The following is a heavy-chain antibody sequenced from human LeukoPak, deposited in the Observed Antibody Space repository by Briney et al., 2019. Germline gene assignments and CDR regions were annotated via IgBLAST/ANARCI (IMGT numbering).Heavy chain of an antibody. J-gene: IGHJ6*03. D-gene: IGHD6-13*01. CDR2: ISYDGSNK. CDR3: ARTRGAPGTWGYYYYYYMDV. CDR1: GFSFSDYG. Sequence: GGSLRLSCAASGFSFSDYGMHWVRQAPGKGLEWVAVISYDGSNKYYADSVKGRFTISRDNSKNTLYVHLNSLRPEDTAVYYCARTRGAPGTWGYYYYYYMDVWGKGTTVTVS. V-gene: IGHV3-30*03.